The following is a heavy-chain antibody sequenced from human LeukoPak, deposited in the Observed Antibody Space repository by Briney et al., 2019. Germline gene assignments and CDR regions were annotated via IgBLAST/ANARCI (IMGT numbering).Heavy chain of an antibody. D-gene: IGHD3-3*01. CDR1: GGSISSSNW. CDR2: IYHSGST. CDR3: ARDVRQDGITIFGVVIYDY. Sequence: SETLSLTCAVSGGSISSSNWWSWVRQPPGKGLEWIGEIYHSGSTNYNPSLKSRVTISVDKSKNQFSLKLSSVTAADTAVYYCARDVRQDGITIFGVVIYDYWGQGTLVTVSS. J-gene: IGHJ4*02. V-gene: IGHV4-4*02.